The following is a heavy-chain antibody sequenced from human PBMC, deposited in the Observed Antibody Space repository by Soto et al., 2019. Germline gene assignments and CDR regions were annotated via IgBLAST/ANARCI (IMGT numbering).Heavy chain of an antibody. CDR1: GGSFSGYY. CDR3: ARVIAVPDYNWSDP. J-gene: IGHJ5*02. CDR2: IYYSGST. Sequence: SETLSLTCAVYGGSFSGYYWSWIRQPPGKGLEWIGYIYYSGSTNYNPSLKSRVTISVDTSKNQFSLKLSSVTAADTAVYYCARVIAVPDYNWSDPRGQGTLVTVSS. V-gene: IGHV4-59*01. D-gene: IGHD6-19*01.